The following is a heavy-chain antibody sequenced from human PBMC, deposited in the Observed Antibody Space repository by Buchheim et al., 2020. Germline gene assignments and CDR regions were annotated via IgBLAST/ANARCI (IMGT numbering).Heavy chain of an antibody. D-gene: IGHD2-2*01. J-gene: IGHJ4*02. CDR1: GVSINSDNW. CDR2: IYYTGNT. Sequence: QLQLQESGPGLVKPSETLSLTCAVSGVSINSDNWWGWVRQPPGQGLEWIGEIYYTGNTNYKSSLKSRVSISFDPSKNEFSLPLQFVTAADTALYFCARRILAYCSSASCYSTWGQGTL. V-gene: IGHV4-4*02. CDR3: ARRILAYCSSASCYST.